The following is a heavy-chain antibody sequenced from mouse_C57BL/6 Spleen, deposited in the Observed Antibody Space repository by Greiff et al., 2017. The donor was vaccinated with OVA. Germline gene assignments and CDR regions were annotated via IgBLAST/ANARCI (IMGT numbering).Heavy chain of an antibody. CDR3: AREEGYYAMDY. J-gene: IGHJ4*01. CDR1: GYTFTSYW. V-gene: IGHV1-53*01. CDR2: INPSNGGT. Sequence: QVQLQQPGTDLVKPGASVKLSCKASGYTFTSYWMHWVKQRPGQGLEWIGNINPSNGGTNYNEKLKSKATLTVDKSSRTAYMQLSSLTSEDSAVYYCAREEGYYAMDYWGQGTSVTVSS.